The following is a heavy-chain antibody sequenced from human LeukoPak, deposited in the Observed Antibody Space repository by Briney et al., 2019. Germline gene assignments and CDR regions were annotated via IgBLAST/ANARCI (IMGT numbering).Heavy chain of an antibody. V-gene: IGHV4-61*02. J-gene: IGHJ6*03. CDR3: ARAGCRAKFGYYYYCYMDV. Sequence: SETLSLTCTVSGGSISSGSYYWSWIRQPAGKGLEWIGRIYTSGSTNYNPSLKSRVTISVDTSKNQFSLKLSSVTAADTAVYYCARAGCRAKFGYYYYCYMDVWGKGTTVTVSS. CDR2: IYTSGST. D-gene: IGHD3-10*01. CDR1: GGSISSGSYY.